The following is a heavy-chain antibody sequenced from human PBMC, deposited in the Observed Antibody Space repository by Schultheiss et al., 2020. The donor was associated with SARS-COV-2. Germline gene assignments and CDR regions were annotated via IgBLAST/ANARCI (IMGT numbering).Heavy chain of an antibody. CDR3: ARGFGAGPFDI. V-gene: IGHV4-34*01. CDR2: INHSGST. D-gene: IGHD3-10*01. J-gene: IGHJ3*02. Sequence: SQTLSLTCTVSGGSISPYYWSWLRQPPGKGMEWIGEINHSGSTNYNPSLKSRVTISVDTSKNQFSLKLSSVTAADTAVYYCARGFGAGPFDIWGQGTTVTVSS. CDR1: GGSISPYY.